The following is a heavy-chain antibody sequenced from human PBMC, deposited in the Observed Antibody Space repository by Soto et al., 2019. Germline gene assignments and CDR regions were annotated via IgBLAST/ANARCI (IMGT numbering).Heavy chain of an antibody. CDR1: GYTFTSYG. CDR3: ARAVDYGDYFSYYYYYYMDV. V-gene: IGHV1-18*01. CDR2: ISAYNGNT. Sequence: ASVKVSCKASGYTFTSYGISWVRQAPGQGLEWMGWISAYNGNTNYAQKLQGRVTMTTDTSTSTAYMELRSLRSDDTAVYYCARAVDYGDYFSYYYYYYMDVWGKGTTVTVSS. D-gene: IGHD4-17*01. J-gene: IGHJ6*03.